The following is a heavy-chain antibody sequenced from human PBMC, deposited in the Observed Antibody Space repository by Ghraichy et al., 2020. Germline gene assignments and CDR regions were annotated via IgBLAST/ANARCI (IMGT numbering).Heavy chain of an antibody. Sequence: GGSLRLSCAASGFTFSSYSMNWVRQAPGKGLEWVSSISSSSSYIYYADSVKGRFTISRDNAKNSLYLQMNSLRAEDTAVYYCARVGNTAIAPNIPTIDYWGQGTLVTVSS. CDR1: GFTFSSYS. V-gene: IGHV3-21*01. D-gene: IGHD5-18*01. CDR3: ARVGNTAIAPNIPTIDY. CDR2: ISSSSSYI. J-gene: IGHJ4*02.